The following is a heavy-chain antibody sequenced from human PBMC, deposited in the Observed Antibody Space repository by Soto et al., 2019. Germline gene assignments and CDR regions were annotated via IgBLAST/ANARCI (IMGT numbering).Heavy chain of an antibody. V-gene: IGHV4-31*03. CDR1: GGSISSGGYY. Sequence: PSETLSLTCTVSGGSISSGGYYWSWIRQHPGKGLEWIGYIYYSGSTYYNPSLKSRVTISVDTSKNQFSLKLSSVTAADTAVYYCARDGLGYCSSTSCYEAFDIWGQGTMVTVSS. J-gene: IGHJ3*02. D-gene: IGHD2-2*01. CDR3: ARDGLGYCSSTSCYEAFDI. CDR2: IYYSGST.